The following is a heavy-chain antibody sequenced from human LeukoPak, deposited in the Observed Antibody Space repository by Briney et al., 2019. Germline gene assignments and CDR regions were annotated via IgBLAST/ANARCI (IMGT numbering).Heavy chain of an antibody. Sequence: NTSETLSLTCTVSGGSINTNTYYWGWIRQPPGKGLEWIGSIYYSGSTYYNPSLKSRVTISVDTSKNQFSLKLSSVTAADTAVYYCARLQIVVVPAPRKGANWFDPWGQGTLVTVSS. CDR1: GGSINTNTYY. J-gene: IGHJ5*02. V-gene: IGHV4-39*01. D-gene: IGHD2-2*01. CDR3: ARLQIVVVPAPRKGANWFDP. CDR2: IYYSGST.